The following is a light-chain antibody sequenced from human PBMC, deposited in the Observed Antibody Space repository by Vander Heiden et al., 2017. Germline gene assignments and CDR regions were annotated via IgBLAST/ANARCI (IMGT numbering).Light chain of an antibody. Sequence: DIQMTQSPSTLSASVGDRVPITCRASQSISSWLAWYQQKPGKAPKRLIYKASSLESGVPSRCCGSGSGAEVTLTISSLQPDDVATYYCRQYNSYSRTFGQGTKVEIK. J-gene: IGKJ1*01. CDR1: QSISSW. CDR3: RQYNSYSRT. V-gene: IGKV1-5*03. CDR2: KAS.